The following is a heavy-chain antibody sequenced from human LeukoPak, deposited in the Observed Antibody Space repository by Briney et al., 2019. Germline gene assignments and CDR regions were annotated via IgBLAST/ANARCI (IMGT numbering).Heavy chain of an antibody. V-gene: IGHV1-18*01. CDR2: ISAYNGNT. J-gene: IGHJ4*02. Sequence: ASVKVSCKASGYTFTSYGISWVRQAPGQGLEWMGWISAYNGNTNYAQKLQGRVTMTTDTSTSTAYMELRSLRSDDTAVYYCARAASKHIEVVPTYWGQGTLVTVSS. CDR3: ARAASKHIEVVPTY. CDR1: GYTFTSYG. D-gene: IGHD2-21*01.